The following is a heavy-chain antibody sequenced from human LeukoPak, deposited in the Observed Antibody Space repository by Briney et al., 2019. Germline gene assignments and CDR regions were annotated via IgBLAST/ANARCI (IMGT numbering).Heavy chain of an antibody. V-gene: IGHV1-46*01. CDR1: GYTFTSYY. D-gene: IGHD6-13*01. CDR2: INPSGGST. Sequence: ASVTVSCKASGYTFTSYYMHWVRQAPGQGLEWMGIINPSGGSTSYAQKFQGRVTMTRDMSTSTVYMELSSLRSEDTAVYYCARDLGSSWSIDYWGQGTLVTVSS. CDR3: ARDLGSSWSIDY. J-gene: IGHJ4*02.